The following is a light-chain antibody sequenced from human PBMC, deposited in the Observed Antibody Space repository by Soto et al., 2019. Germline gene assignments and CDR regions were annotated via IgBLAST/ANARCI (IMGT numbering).Light chain of an antibody. CDR3: LSHSGSSNV. J-gene: IGLJ1*01. CDR1: SSDVGASDY. CDR2: EVN. Sequence: QSALTQPPSESGSPGQSVAISCTGTSSDVGASDYVSWYQQHSGKAPKLLLYEVNKRPSGVPDRFSGSKSGNTASLTVSALQADDEADYYCLSHSGSSNVLGTGTKVTVL. V-gene: IGLV2-8*01.